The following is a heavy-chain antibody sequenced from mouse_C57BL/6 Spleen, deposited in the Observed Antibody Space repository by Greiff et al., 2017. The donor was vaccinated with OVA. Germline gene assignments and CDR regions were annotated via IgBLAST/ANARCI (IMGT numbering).Heavy chain of an antibody. V-gene: IGHV1-50*01. CDR3: ARADYGSTSDY. D-gene: IGHD1-1*01. Sequence: QVQLKQPGAELVKPGASVKLSCKASGYTFTSYWMQWVKQRPGQGLEWIGEIDPSDSYTNYNQKFKGKATLTVDTSSSTAYMQLSSLTSEDSAVYYCARADYGSTSDYWGQGTTLTVSS. CDR1: GYTFTSYW. J-gene: IGHJ2*01. CDR2: IDPSDSYT.